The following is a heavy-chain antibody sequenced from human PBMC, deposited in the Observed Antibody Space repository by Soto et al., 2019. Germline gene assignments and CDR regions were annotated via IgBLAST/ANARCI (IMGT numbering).Heavy chain of an antibody. D-gene: IGHD1-1*01. CDR1: GFTFSSYL. Sequence: QVQLVESGGGVVQPGKSLRLSCAASGFTFSSYLMHWVRQAPGTGLEWVALISYDGSSKNYADSVKGRFTVSIDNSKNTLYLQMNSLRAEDTALYYCAFNWNDIYYMDVWGKGTTVTVSS. V-gene: IGHV3-30*03. CDR2: ISYDGSSK. CDR3: AFNWNDIYYMDV. J-gene: IGHJ6*03.